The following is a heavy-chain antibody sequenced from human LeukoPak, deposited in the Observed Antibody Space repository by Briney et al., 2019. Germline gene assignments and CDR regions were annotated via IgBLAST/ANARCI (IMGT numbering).Heavy chain of an antibody. J-gene: IGHJ4*02. CDR3: ARGFHYDFWSGSYYFDY. Sequence: SGGSLRLSCAASGFTFDDYAMHWVRQAPGKGLEWVSGISWNSGSIGYADSVKGRFTISRDNAKNSLYLQMNSLRAEDMALYYCARGFHYDFWSGSYYFDYWGQGTLVTVSS. V-gene: IGHV3-9*03. CDR1: GFTFDDYA. CDR2: ISWNSGSI. D-gene: IGHD3-3*01.